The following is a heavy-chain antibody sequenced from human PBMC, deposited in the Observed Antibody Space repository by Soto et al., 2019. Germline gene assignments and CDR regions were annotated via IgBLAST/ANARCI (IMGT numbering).Heavy chain of an antibody. D-gene: IGHD3-3*01. CDR2: IIPILGIA. V-gene: IGHV1-69*02. CDR1: GGTFSSYT. J-gene: IGHJ4*02. Sequence: QVPLVQSGAEVKKPGSSVKVSCKASGGTFSSYTISWVRQAPGQGLEWMGRIIPILGIANYAQKFQGRVTITADKSTSTAYMELSSLRSEDTAVYYCARGGRTDPDFWSGYYPFDYWGQGTLVTVSS. CDR3: ARGGRTDPDFWSGYYPFDY.